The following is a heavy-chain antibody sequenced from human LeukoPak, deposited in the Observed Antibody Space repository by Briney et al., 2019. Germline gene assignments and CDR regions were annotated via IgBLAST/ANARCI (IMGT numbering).Heavy chain of an antibody. V-gene: IGHV1-18*01. Sequence: GASVKVSCKASGYTLSNYDISWVRQAPGQGLEWMGWISAYNGNTNYAQKLQGRVTMTTDTSTSTAYMELRSLRSDDTAVYYCATVGTYSSSWLGYYYYYMDVWGKGTTVTISS. CDR2: ISAYNGNT. D-gene: IGHD6-13*01. CDR3: ATVGTYSSSWLGYYYYYMDV. CDR1: GYTLSNYD. J-gene: IGHJ6*03.